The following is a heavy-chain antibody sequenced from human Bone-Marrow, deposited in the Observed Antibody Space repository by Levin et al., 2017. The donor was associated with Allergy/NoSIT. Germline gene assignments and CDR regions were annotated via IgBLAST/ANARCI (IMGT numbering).Heavy chain of an antibody. D-gene: IGHD5-18*01. CDR2: ISSSGSTI. J-gene: IGHJ5*02. V-gene: IGHV3-11*01. CDR3: ARGEYSYGYSRLGWFDP. CDR1: GFTFSDYY. Sequence: GESLKISCAASGFTFSDYYMSWIRQAPGKGLEWVSYISSSGSTIYYADSVKGRFTISRDNAKNSLYLQMNSLRAEDTAVYYCARGEYSYGYSRLGWFDPWGQGTLVTVSS.